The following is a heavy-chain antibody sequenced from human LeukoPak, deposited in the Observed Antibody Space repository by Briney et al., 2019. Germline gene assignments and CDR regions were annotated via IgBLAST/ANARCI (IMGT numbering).Heavy chain of an antibody. CDR3: ARFVLGYSYGEVAFDI. Sequence: PGGSLRLSCAVSGFTVSSHYMNWVRQAPGKGLEWVSAIYSGGSTYYADSVKGRFTISRDNSKNTVYLQMNSLRAEDTAVSYCARFVLGYSYGEVAFDIWGQGTMVTVSS. V-gene: IGHV3-66*01. CDR2: IYSGGST. D-gene: IGHD5-18*01. J-gene: IGHJ3*02. CDR1: GFTVSSHY.